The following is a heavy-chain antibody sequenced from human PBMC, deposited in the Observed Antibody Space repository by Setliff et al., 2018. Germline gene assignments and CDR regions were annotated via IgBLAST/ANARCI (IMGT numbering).Heavy chain of an antibody. CDR3: ARSLGSGSYYGSRPFHSDY. Sequence: ASVKVSCKASGYSFSDYGISWVRQAPGQGLEWMGWISAYNGNTKYAQKLQGRVTMATDISTSTAYMELRSLRSDDTAVYYCARSLGSGSYYGSRPFHSDYWGQGIQVTVSS. CDR2: ISAYNGNT. V-gene: IGHV1-18*01. J-gene: IGHJ4*02. D-gene: IGHD3-10*01. CDR1: GYSFSDYG.